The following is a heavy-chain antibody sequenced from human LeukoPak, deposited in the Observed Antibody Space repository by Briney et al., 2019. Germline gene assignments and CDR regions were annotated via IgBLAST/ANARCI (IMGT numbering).Heavy chain of an antibody. V-gene: IGHV3-11*06. CDR2: ISSSSSYT. CDR3: ARAEEVEYSSSSWFDP. Sequence: GGSLRLSCAASGFTFSDYYMSWIRQAPGKGLEWVSYISSSSSYTNYADSVKGRFTISRDNAKNSLYLQMNSLRAEDTAVYYCARAEEVEYSSSSWFDPWGRGTLVTVSS. CDR1: GFTFSDYY. J-gene: IGHJ5*02. D-gene: IGHD6-6*01.